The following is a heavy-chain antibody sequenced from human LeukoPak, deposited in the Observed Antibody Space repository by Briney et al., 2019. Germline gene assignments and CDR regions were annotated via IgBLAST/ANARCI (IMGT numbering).Heavy chain of an antibody. CDR2: INTDGSGT. Sequence: GGSLRLSCAASGFTFSSYWMHWVRQAPGKGLVWVSRINTDGSGTSYADSMKGRFTISRDNSKNTLYLQMNSLRAEDTAVYYCVKDVRVGARVDFYFDYWGQGTLVTVSS. D-gene: IGHD1-26*01. CDR1: GFTFSSYW. J-gene: IGHJ4*02. CDR3: VKDVRVGARVDFYFDY. V-gene: IGHV3-74*01.